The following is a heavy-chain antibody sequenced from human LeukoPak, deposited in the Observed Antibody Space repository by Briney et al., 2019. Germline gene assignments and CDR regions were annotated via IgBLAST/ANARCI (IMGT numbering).Heavy chain of an antibody. V-gene: IGHV1-46*01. CDR3: ARAEPVDYYGSGSSFGWFDP. CDR2: INPSGGST. J-gene: IGHJ5*02. Sequence: ASVKVSCKASGYTFTSNYIHWVRQAPGQGLEWMGIINPSGGSTSYAQKFQGRVTMTRDTSTSTVYMELSSLRSEDTAVYYCARAEPVDYYGSGSSFGWFDPWGQGTLVTVSS. CDR1: GYTFTSNY. D-gene: IGHD3-10*01.